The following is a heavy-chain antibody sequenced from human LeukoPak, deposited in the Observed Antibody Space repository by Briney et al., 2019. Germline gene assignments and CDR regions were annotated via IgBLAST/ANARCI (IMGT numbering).Heavy chain of an antibody. CDR1: GGSMSTYY. V-gene: IGHV4-59*01. D-gene: IGHD6-13*01. Sequence: SETLSLTCTVSGGSMSTYYWSWIRQPPGKGLEWIGYIYYSGSTNYNPSLKSRVTISVDTSKNQFSLKLSSVTAADTAVYYCARGAAATGGYWGQGTLVTVSS. CDR2: IYYSGST. J-gene: IGHJ4*02. CDR3: ARGAAATGGY.